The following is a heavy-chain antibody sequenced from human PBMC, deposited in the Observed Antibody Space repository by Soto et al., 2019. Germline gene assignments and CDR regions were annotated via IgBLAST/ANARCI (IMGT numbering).Heavy chain of an antibody. J-gene: IGHJ5*02. D-gene: IGHD3-22*01. CDR2: VYHTGDT. CDR1: GGTVASSHW. CDR3: ASNYYDSSGPIWFDP. V-gene: IGHV4-4*02. Sequence: SETLSLTCGVSGGTVASSHWWSWVRQSPGRGLEWIGNVYHTGDTNFNPPLQSRVTFSVDKSNNQFSLRLTSVTAADTAVYFCASNYYDSSGPIWFDPWGQGTLVTVSS.